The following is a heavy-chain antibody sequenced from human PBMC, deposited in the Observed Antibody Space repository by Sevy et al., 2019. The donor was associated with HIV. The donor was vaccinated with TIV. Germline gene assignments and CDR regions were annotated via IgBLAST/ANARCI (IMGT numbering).Heavy chain of an antibody. J-gene: IGHJ4*02. V-gene: IGHV3-7*01. Sequence: GGSPRLSCAASGFTFSSYWMTWVRQAPGKGLEWVANMRQDGSEKYYVDSVKGRFTISRDNAKNSLYLQMNSLRAEDTAVYYCARGIYGSGSRLGLGYWGQGTLVTVSS. D-gene: IGHD3-10*01. CDR3: ARGIYGSGSRLGLGY. CDR1: GFTFSSYW. CDR2: MRQDGSEK.